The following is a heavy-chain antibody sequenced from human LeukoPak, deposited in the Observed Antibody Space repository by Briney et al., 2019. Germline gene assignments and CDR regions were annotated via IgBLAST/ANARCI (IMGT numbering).Heavy chain of an antibody. Sequence: ASVKVSCKASGYTFTGYYMHWVRRAPGQGLEWMGWINPNSGGTNYAQKFQGRVTMTRDTSISTAYMELSRLRSDDTAVYYCARVTVGAAAGVDYWGQGTLVTVSS. CDR2: INPNSGGT. CDR3: ARVTVGAAAGVDY. V-gene: IGHV1-2*02. J-gene: IGHJ4*02. D-gene: IGHD6-13*01. CDR1: GYTFTGYY.